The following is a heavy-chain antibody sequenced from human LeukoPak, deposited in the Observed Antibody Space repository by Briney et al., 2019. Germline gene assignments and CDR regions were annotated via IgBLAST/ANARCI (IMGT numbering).Heavy chain of an antibody. J-gene: IGHJ3*02. Sequence: ASQTLSLTCTVSGGSISSGSYYWSWIRQPAGKGLEWIGRIYTSGSTNYNPSLKSRVTISVDTSKNQFSLQLNSVTPEDTAVYYCASYFDWLLPGGNAFDIWGQGTMVTVSS. CDR1: GGSISSGSYY. D-gene: IGHD3-9*01. CDR2: IYTSGST. CDR3: ASYFDWLLPGGNAFDI. V-gene: IGHV4-61*02.